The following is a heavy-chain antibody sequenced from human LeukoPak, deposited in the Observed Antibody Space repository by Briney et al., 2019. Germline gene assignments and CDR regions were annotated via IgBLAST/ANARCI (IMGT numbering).Heavy chain of an antibody. CDR2: ISSSSSFI. J-gene: IGHJ4*02. Sequence: GGSLRLSCAASGFTFSSYSMNWVRQAPGKGLEWVSSISSSSSFIYYTDSVKGRFTISRDNAKNSLYLQMNSLRAEDTAVFYCARVPQWDLLPNLYHFDYWGQGTLVTVSS. D-gene: IGHD1-26*01. V-gene: IGHV3-21*01. CDR3: ARVPQWDLLPNLYHFDY. CDR1: GFTFSSYS.